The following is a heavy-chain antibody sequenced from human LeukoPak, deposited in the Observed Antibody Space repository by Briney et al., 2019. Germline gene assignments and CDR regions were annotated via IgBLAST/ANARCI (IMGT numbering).Heavy chain of an antibody. CDR2: ISSTSTYI. D-gene: IGHD3-10*02. Sequence: GGSLRLSCAASEFTFSEYSMNWVRQAPGKGLEWVASISSTSTYIYYADSVTGRFTISRDNAKNSLYLQMNGLRAEDTAVYYCARDHYYVPDYWGQGTLVTVSS. CDR1: EFTFSEYS. CDR3: ARDHYYVPDY. J-gene: IGHJ4*02. V-gene: IGHV3-21*01.